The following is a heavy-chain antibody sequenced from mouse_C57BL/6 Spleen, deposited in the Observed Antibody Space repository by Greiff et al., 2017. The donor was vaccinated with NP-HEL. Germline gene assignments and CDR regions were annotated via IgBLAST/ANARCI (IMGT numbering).Heavy chain of an antibody. CDR2: IYPRDGST. V-gene: IGHV1-78*01. CDR3: AREGDYGNPWFAY. J-gene: IGHJ3*01. Sequence: VQLQQSDAELVKPGASVKISCKVSGYTFTDHPIHWMKQRPEQGLDWIGYIYPRDGSTKYNENFNGKATLTADKSSSTAYMQRNSLTPEYSAVYFCAREGDYGNPWFAYWGQGTLVTVSA. D-gene: IGHD2-1*01. CDR1: GYTFTDHP.